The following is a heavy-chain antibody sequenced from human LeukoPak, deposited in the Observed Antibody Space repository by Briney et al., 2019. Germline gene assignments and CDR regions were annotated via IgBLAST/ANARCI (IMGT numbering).Heavy chain of an antibody. J-gene: IGHJ6*03. Sequence: ASVKVSCKASGYTFTSYGISWVRQAPGQGLEWMGWISAYNGNTNYAQKLQGRVTMTTDTSTSTAYMELRSLRSDDTAVYYCARGPFVLKGSGLGAPDYYYYYYMDVWGKGTTVTISS. CDR3: ARGPFVLKGSGLGAPDYYYYYYMDV. CDR2: ISAYNGNT. D-gene: IGHD3-16*01. CDR1: GYTFTSYG. V-gene: IGHV1-18*01.